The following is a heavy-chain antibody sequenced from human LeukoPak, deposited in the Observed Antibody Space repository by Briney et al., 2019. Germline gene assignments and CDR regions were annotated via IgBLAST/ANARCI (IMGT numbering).Heavy chain of an antibody. CDR2: IIPIFGTA. D-gene: IGHD5-18*01. V-gene: IGHV1-69*13. Sequence: GASVKVSCKASGGTFSSYAISWVRQAPGQGLEWMGGIIPIFGTANYAQKFQGRVTITADESTSTAYMELSSLRSDDTAVYYCARVIEDTAMVTDDYWGQGTLVTVSS. CDR1: GGTFSSYA. J-gene: IGHJ4*02. CDR3: ARVIEDTAMVTDDY.